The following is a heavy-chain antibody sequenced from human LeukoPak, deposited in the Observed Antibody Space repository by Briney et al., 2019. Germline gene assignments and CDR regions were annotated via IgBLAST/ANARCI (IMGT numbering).Heavy chain of an antibody. CDR3: ARVDVVGARYFDY. CDR2: IYYSGST. V-gene: IGHV4-61*01. J-gene: IGHJ4*02. Sequence: KTSQTLSLTCTVSGGSVSSGSYYWSWIRQPPGKGLEWIGYIYYSGSTNYNPSLKSRVTISVDTSKNQFSLKLSSVTAADTAVYYCARVDVVGARYFDYWGQGTLVTVSS. CDR1: GGSVSSGSYY. D-gene: IGHD2-15*01.